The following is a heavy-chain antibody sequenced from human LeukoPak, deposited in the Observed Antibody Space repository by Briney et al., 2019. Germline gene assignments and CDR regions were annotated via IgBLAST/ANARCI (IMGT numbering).Heavy chain of an antibody. CDR2: INTNTGNP. Sequence: ASVKVSCKASGYTFTTYAMNWVRQAPGQGLEWMGWINTNTGNPTYAQGFTGRFVFSLDTSVSTAYLQISGLKAEDTAVYYCARDRRTHDSNSWDFDYWGQGTLVTVSS. J-gene: IGHJ4*02. V-gene: IGHV7-4-1*02. CDR1: GYTFTTYA. D-gene: IGHD6-13*01. CDR3: ARDRRTHDSNSWDFDY.